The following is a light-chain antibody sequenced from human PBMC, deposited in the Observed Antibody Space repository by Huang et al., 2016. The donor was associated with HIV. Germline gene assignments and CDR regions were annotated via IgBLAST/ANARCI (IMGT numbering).Light chain of an antibody. V-gene: IGKV3-11*01. CDR3: QQRSSGVT. CDR1: QSVGNY. CDR2: DTS. Sequence: IVLTQSPATLSWYLGERVTLACRASQSVGNYIAWYQQHPGQSPRLLIYDTSNRATGTPVRFSGSGSGADFLRTISNLESEDFALYYCQQRSSGVTFGGGTKVQVK. J-gene: IGKJ4*01.